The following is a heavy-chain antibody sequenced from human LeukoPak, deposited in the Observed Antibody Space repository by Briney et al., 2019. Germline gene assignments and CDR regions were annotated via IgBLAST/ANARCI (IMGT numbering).Heavy chain of an antibody. CDR3: ANGNRCTSPNCLGYYYFYMDV. Sequence: SGDSLTLSCAASGFTFSNYAMNWVRQAPGRGLEWVSGFSGSGGTTYYADSVKGRFTISRDNSKNALYLQMNSLRVGDTAVYYCANGNRCTSPNCLGYYYFYMDVWGKGTTVTVSS. CDR1: GFTFSNYA. J-gene: IGHJ6*03. CDR2: FSGSGGTT. V-gene: IGHV3-23*01. D-gene: IGHD2-8*01.